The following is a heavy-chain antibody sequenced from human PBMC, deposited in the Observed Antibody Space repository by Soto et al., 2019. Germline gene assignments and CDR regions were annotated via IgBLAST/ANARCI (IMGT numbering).Heavy chain of an antibody. V-gene: IGHV3-7*01. Sequence: GGSLRLSCAASGFTFSSYWMSWVRQAPGKGLEWVANIKQDGSEKYYVDSVKGRFTISRDNAKNSLYLQMNSLRAEDTAVYYCARVAIAAAYPYFDYWGQGTLVTVSS. D-gene: IGHD6-13*01. CDR2: IKQDGSEK. CDR3: ARVAIAAAYPYFDY. CDR1: GFTFSSYW. J-gene: IGHJ4*02.